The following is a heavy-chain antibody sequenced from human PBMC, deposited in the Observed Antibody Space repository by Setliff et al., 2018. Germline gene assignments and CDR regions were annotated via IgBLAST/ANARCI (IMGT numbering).Heavy chain of an antibody. CDR1: RFTFSNYW. D-gene: IGHD1-26*01. J-gene: IGHJ3*02. V-gene: IGHV3-7*01. CDR3: ARDRPTRASGAFDI. Sequence: PGGSLRLSCAASRFTFSNYWMSWVRQAPGKGLEWVANIKQDGSENHYVDSVKGRFTISRDTARNSLYLQMNSLRVEDTAVYYCARDRPTRASGAFDIWGQGTMVTVSS. CDR2: IKQDGSEN.